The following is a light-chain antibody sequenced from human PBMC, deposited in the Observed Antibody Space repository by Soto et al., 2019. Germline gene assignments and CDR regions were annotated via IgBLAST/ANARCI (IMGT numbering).Light chain of an antibody. V-gene: IGLV2-14*01. J-gene: IGLJ2*01. CDR2: DVS. Sequence: QSALTQPASVSGSPGQSITISCTGTCSDVGGYNYVSWYQQHPGKAPKLMIYDVSNRPSGVSNRFSGSKSGNTASLTISGLQAEDEADYYCSSYTSSSTLVVIGGGTKLTVL. CDR3: SSYTSSSTLVV. CDR1: CSDVGGYNY.